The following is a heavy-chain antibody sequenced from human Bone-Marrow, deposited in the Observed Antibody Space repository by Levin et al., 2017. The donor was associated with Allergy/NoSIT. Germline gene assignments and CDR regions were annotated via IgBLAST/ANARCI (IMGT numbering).Heavy chain of an antibody. CDR1: GGPFSGYY. V-gene: IGHV4-34*01. CDR2: ISHSGRT. D-gene: IGHD5-12*01. J-gene: IGHJ3*02. Sequence: ASETLSLTCGVYGGPFSGYYYNWIRQAPGKGLEWIGEISHSGRTNENPSLERRLTMSVDPSQNQFSLRLTSVTAADTAVYYCARGRSGYYPNDAFDIWGQGTMVTVSS. CDR3: ARGRSGYYPNDAFDI.